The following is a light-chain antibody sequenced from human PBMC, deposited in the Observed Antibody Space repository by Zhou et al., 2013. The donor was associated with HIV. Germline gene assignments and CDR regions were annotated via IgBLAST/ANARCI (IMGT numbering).Light chain of an antibody. J-gene: IGKJ1*01. CDR1: QSISSW. CDR3: QQYQSSPWT. Sequence: DIQMTQSSSTLSASIGDRVTITCRASQSISSWLAWYQQRPGKAPELLISGASTLQPGVPPRFSGGGSGTEFTLTINNLEPDDFATYYCQQYQSSPWTFGRGTRV. V-gene: IGKV1-5*03. CDR2: GAS.